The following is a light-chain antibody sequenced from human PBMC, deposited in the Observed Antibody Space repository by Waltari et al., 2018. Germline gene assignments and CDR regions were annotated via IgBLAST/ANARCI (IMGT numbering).Light chain of an antibody. V-gene: IGLV1-40*01. CDR3: QSYDNSLI. Sequence: QSVLTQPPSVSGAPGQRVTISCTGSSSNTGAGYNVHWYQVLPGAAPKLLIFENSNRPSGVANRFSGSKSGTSASLAITGLQAEDEGYYYCQSYDNSLIFGGGTKLTVL. CDR1: SSNTGAGYN. J-gene: IGLJ2*01. CDR2: ENS.